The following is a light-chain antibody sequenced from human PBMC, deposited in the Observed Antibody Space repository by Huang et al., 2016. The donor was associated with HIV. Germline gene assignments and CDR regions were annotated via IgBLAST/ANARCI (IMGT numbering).Light chain of an antibody. V-gene: IGKV1-9*01. CDR3: QQLHDYPVT. J-gene: IGKJ5*01. Sequence: IQLTQSPSSLSASVGDRIIITCRASQDISNSLAWYKQKPGKAPNSLIFAAYTLQSGVPSRFSGSASGTYFTLTINGLQPDDFATYYCQQLHDYPVTFGQGTRLDIE. CDR2: AAY. CDR1: QDISNS.